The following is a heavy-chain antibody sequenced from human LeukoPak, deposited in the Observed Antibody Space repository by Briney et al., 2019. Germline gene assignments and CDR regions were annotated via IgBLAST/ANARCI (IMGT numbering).Heavy chain of an antibody. CDR1: GYIFTNYW. Sequence: GESLKISCKGAGYIFTNYWIGWVRQMPEKGLEWMGIIYPGDSDTNYSPSFQGQVTISADKSISTAYLQWSSLKASDTAMYYCAFSPRGNWFDPWGQGTLVTVSS. D-gene: IGHD3-10*01. CDR2: IYPGDSDT. J-gene: IGHJ5*02. CDR3: AFSPRGNWFDP. V-gene: IGHV5-51*01.